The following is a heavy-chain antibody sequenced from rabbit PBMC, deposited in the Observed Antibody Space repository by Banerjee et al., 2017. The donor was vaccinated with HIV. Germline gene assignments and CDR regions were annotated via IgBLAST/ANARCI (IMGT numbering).Heavy chain of an antibody. Sequence: QEQLEESGGDLVKPEGSLTLTCKASGLDFSSSYWICWVRQAPGKGLEWIGCIGTGSSGNTYYASWAKGRFTISKTSSTTVTLQMTSLTAADTATYFCARGTDDWIGIAHAITRLALWGQGTLVTVS. V-gene: IGHV1S45*01. CDR1: GLDFSSSYW. CDR2: IGTGSSGNT. CDR3: ARGTDDWIGIAHAITRLAL. J-gene: IGHJ3*01. D-gene: IGHD6-1*01.